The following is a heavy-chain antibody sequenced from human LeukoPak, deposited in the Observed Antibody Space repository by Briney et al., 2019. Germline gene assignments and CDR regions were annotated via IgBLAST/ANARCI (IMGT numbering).Heavy chain of an antibody. CDR1: GYTLISYG. V-gene: IGHV1-18*01. CDR2: ATPHNGDP. J-gene: IGHJ4*02. D-gene: IGHD4-11*01. Sequence: ASVTVSCKASGYTLISYGMSWVRQAPGQGLEWMGWATPHNGDPDYAQKFQGRVTMTTDSSTSTAYMELRSLRSDDTAVYYCARDRSNSDYWGQGTLVTVSS. CDR3: ARDRSNSDY.